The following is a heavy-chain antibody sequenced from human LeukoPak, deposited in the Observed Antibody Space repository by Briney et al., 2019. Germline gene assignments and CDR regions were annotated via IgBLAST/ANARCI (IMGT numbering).Heavy chain of an antibody. Sequence: KPGGSLRLSCAASGFTFSSYSMNWVRQAPGKGLEWVSSISSSSYIYYADSVKGRFTISRDNAKNSLYLQMNSLRAEDTAVYYCARDLMVRGVINDYWGQGTLVTVSS. CDR2: ISSSSYI. CDR1: GFTFSSYS. CDR3: ARDLMVRGVINDY. V-gene: IGHV3-21*01. D-gene: IGHD3-10*01. J-gene: IGHJ4*02.